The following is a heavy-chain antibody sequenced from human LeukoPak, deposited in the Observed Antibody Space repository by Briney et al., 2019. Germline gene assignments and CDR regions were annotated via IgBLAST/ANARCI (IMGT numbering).Heavy chain of an antibody. CDR3: ASYDFWSGYYDY. V-gene: IGHV1-2*02. Sequence: GASVKVSCKASGYTFTGYYMHWVRQAPGQGLEWMGWINPNSGGTNYAQKFQGGVTMTRGTSISTAYMELSRLRSDDTAVYYCASYDFWSGYYDYWGQGTLVTVSS. J-gene: IGHJ4*02. CDR1: GYTFTGYY. D-gene: IGHD3-3*01. CDR2: INPNSGGT.